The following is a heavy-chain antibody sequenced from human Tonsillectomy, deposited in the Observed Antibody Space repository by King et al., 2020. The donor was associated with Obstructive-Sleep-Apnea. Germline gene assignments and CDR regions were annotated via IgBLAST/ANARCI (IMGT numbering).Heavy chain of an antibody. CDR2: MSGDVGST. J-gene: IGHJ4*02. Sequence: VQLVESGGGLVQPGGSLRLSCPASGFTFSSYAMSWVRQAPGKGLEWVSVMSGDVGSTYYADSVKGRFTISRDNSKNTVFLQMNSLRAEDTAVYYCARNRGAPTSPFEHWGQGTLVTVSS. V-gene: IGHV3-23*04. CDR3: ARNRGAPTSPFEH. D-gene: IGHD3-10*01. CDR1: GFTFSSYA.